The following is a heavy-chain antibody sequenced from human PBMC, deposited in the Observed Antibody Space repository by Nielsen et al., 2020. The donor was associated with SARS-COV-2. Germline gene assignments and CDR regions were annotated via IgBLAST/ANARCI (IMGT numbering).Heavy chain of an antibody. CDR3: AIPEVGYCSSTSCYGYYFDY. V-gene: IGHV7-4-1*02. D-gene: IGHD2-2*01. J-gene: IGHJ4*02. Sequence: WVRQAPGQGLERMGWINTNTGNPTYAQGFTGRFVFSLDTSVSTAYLQISSLKAEDTAVYYCAIPEVGYCSSTSCYGYYFDYWGQGTLVTVSS. CDR2: INTNTGNP.